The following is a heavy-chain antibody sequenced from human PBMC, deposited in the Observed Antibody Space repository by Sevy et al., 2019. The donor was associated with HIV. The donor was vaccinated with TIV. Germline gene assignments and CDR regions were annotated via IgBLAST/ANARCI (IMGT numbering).Heavy chain of an antibody. Sequence: ASVKVSCKASGYTFTHYAVNWVRQAPGQGLEWVGWINTDTGNPTYAQGFTGRFVFSLDTSVSTAYPQISSLKAEDTAVYFCARDPGLLSYYYDAQYFQHWGQGTLVTVSS. V-gene: IGHV7-4-1*02. D-gene: IGHD3-22*01. CDR2: INTDTGNP. CDR1: GYTFTHYA. CDR3: ARDPGLLSYYYDAQYFQH. J-gene: IGHJ1*01.